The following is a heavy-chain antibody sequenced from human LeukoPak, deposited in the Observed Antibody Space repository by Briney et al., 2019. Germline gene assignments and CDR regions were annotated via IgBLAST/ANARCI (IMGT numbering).Heavy chain of an antibody. Sequence: ASVKVSCKASGYTFTCYAMHWVRQAPGQALEWMGWITPGGGTNYPQKFQGRVAITWDTSITTAYMDLSWLTSDDTAVYYCARDRYGDGFAHFDYWGQGALVIVSS. CDR1: GYTFTCYA. J-gene: IGHJ4*02. V-gene: IGHV1-2*02. D-gene: IGHD5-24*01. CDR2: ITPGGGT. CDR3: ARDRYGDGFAHFDY.